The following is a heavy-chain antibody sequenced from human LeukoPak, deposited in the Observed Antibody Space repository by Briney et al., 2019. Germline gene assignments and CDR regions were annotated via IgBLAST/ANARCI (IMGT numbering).Heavy chain of an antibody. D-gene: IGHD3-22*01. Sequence: GGSLRLSCAASGFTFSSYAMSWVRQAPGKGLEWVSAISGSGGSTYYADSVKGRFTISRDNSKNTLYLQMNSLRAEDTAVYYCARPYYYDSSGYSSCFDYWGQGTLVTVSS. CDR1: GFTFSSYA. CDR2: ISGSGGST. V-gene: IGHV3-23*01. CDR3: ARPYYYDSSGYSSCFDY. J-gene: IGHJ4*02.